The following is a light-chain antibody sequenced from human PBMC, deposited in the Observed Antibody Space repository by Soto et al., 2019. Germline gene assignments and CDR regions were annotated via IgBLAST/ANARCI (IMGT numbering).Light chain of an antibody. CDR2: GAS. V-gene: IGKV3-20*01. CDR3: QQYGSSSWT. Sequence: IVMTQSPATLSVSPGERATLSCRASQSVSSKLAWYQQKPGQAPRLLIYGASSRATGIPDRFSGSGSGTEFTLTISRLEPEDSAVYYCQQYGSSSWTFGQGTKVDIK. CDR1: QSVSSK. J-gene: IGKJ1*01.